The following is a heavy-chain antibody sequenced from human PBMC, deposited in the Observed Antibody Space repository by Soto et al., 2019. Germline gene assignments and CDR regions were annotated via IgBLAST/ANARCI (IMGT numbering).Heavy chain of an antibody. CDR1: GVSISSGDYY. CDR3: ARHARVLGSSRPKFDY. Sequence: SETLSLTCTVSGVSISSGDYYWSWIRQPPGKGLEWIGYIYYSGSTNSNPSLKSRVTISVDTSKNQFSLKLSSVTAADTAVYYCARHARVLGSSRPKFDYWGQGTLVTVSS. D-gene: IGHD2-2*03. CDR2: IYYSGST. V-gene: IGHV4-61*08. J-gene: IGHJ4*02.